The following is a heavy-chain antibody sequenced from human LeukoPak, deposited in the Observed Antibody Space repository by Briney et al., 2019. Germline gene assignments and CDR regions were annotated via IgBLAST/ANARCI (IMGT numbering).Heavy chain of an antibody. V-gene: IGHV3-21*01. CDR1: GFTFNGYC. CDR3: VKDSLSGSESYGILDS. D-gene: IGHD3-10*01. Sequence: GGSLRLSCAASGFTFNGYCMNWVRQAPGKGLEWVSSITYSSSYIYYADSVKGRFTISRDNAKNSLYLHMNSLRAEDTAVYYCVKDSLSGSESYGILDSWGQGTLVTVSS. J-gene: IGHJ4*02. CDR2: ITYSSSYI.